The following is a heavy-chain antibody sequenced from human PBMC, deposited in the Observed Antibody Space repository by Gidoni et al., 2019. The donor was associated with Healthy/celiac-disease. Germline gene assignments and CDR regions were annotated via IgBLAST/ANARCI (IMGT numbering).Heavy chain of an antibody. D-gene: IGHD6-19*01. V-gene: IGHV3-21*01. Sequence: EVQLVESGGGLVKPGGSLSLSCAASGFTFSRYSMNWVRQVPGKGLEWVSSISSSSSYIYYADSVKGRFTISRDNAKNSLYLQMNSLRAEDTAVYYCARDLHSSGWYYFDYWGQGTLVTVSS. CDR3: ARDLHSSGWYYFDY. CDR2: ISSSSSYI. J-gene: IGHJ4*02. CDR1: GFTFSRYS.